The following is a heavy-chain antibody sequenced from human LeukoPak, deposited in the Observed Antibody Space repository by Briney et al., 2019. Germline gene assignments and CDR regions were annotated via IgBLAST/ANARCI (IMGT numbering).Heavy chain of an antibody. CDR2: IYPGDFDT. J-gene: IGHJ4*02. V-gene: IGHV5-51*01. D-gene: IGHD5-24*01. Sequence: GESLKISCKGSGYIFTNYWIGWVRQMPGKGLEWMGVIYPGDFDTRYSPSFQGQVTISADRSISTAYLHWSSLKASDTAMYYCARSQGGSNYDYWGQGTLVTVSS. CDR3: ARSQGGSNYDY. CDR1: GYIFTNYW.